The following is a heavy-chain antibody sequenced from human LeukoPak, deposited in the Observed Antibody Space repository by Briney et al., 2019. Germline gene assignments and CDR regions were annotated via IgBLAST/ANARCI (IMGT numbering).Heavy chain of an antibody. V-gene: IGHV3-48*03. J-gene: IGHJ3*02. D-gene: IGHD1-26*01. CDR2: ISSSGSTI. CDR1: GFTFSSYE. Sequence: PGGSLRLSCAASGFTFSSYEMNWVRQAPGKGLEWISYISSSGSTIYYADSVQGRLTISRDNAKNSLYLQMNSLTVEDTAVYYCARVIVGAPNKAFDIWGQGTMVTVSS. CDR3: ARVIVGAPNKAFDI.